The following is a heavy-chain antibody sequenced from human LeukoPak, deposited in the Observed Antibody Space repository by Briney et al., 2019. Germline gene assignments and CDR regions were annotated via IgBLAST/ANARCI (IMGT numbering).Heavy chain of an antibody. J-gene: IGHJ4*02. V-gene: IGHV3-30*03. CDR2: ITYVGYYK. CDR3: ARGLSPVVRATPMGY. CDR1: GFTFTSYG. D-gene: IGHD3-10*01. Sequence: GGSLRLSCAATGFTFTSYGMHWVRQAPGKGLEWVVLITYVGYYKYYSDSVKGRFTISSDTSNNTLYLQMNSLRAEDTAVYYCARGLSPVVRATPMGYWGQGTLVTVSS.